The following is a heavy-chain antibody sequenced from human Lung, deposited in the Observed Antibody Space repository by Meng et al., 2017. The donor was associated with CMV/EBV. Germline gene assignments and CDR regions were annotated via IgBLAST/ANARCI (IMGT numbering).Heavy chain of an antibody. Sequence: ASVKVSXKASGYTFTNYFMHWVRQGPGQGLEWMGVINTGSGSTNYAQKFQGRVSMTRDTSTSTVYMEVSSLRSEDTAVYFCARDSSGSYYGAVDIWGRGTMVTVSS. D-gene: IGHD1-26*01. CDR2: INTGSGST. J-gene: IGHJ3*02. CDR1: GYTFTNYF. CDR3: ARDSSGSYYGAVDI. V-gene: IGHV1-46*01.